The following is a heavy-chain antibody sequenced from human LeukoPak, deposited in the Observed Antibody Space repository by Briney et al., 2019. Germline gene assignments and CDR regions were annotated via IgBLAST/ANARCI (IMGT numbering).Heavy chain of an antibody. CDR2: IRYDGSNK. V-gene: IGHV3-30*02. J-gene: IGHJ4*02. CDR3: AKEAHYDILTGIDY. D-gene: IGHD3-9*01. Sequence: EAGGSLRLSCAASGFTFSSYGMHWVRQAPGKGLEWVAFIRYDGSNKYYADSMKGRFTISRDNSKNTLYLQMNSLRAEDTAVYYCAKEAHYDILTGIDYWGQGTLVTVSS. CDR1: GFTFSSYG.